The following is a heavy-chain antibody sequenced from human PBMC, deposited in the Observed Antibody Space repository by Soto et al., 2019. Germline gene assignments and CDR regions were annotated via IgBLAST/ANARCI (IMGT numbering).Heavy chain of an antibody. CDR1: GGSFTSNNW. J-gene: IGHJ6*02. D-gene: IGHD5-18*01. V-gene: IGHV4-4*02. CDR3: ALGKPSGYRFGPRNFFYYGLDV. CDR2: IYRTGST. Sequence: SETLSLTCAVSGGSFTSNNWWTWVRQPPGQGLEWIGEIYRTGSTNYNPSLKSRLTLSLDTSKNQFSLMVASVTAADTAVFFCALGKPSGYRFGPRNFFYYGLDVWGPGTTVTVSS.